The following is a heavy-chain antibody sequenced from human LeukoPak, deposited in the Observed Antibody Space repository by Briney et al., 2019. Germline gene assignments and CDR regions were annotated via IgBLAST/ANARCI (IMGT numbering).Heavy chain of an antibody. Sequence: SETLSLTCTVSGGSISSGDYYWSWIRQPPGKGLEWIGYIYYSGSTYYNPSLKSRVTISVDTSKNQFSLKLSSVTAADTAVYYCARDKVDVGGYYYVLYWYFDLWGRGTLVTVSS. CDR1: GGSISSGDYY. D-gene: IGHD3-22*01. CDR2: IYYSGST. CDR3: ARDKVDVGGYYYVLYWYFDL. J-gene: IGHJ2*01. V-gene: IGHV4-30-4*01.